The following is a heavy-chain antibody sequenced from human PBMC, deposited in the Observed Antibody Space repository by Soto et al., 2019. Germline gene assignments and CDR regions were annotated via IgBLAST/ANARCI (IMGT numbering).Heavy chain of an antibody. CDR1: GFTFSSYA. D-gene: IGHD2-2*01. CDR2: ISGSGGST. Sequence: EVQLLESGGGLVQPGGSLRLSCAASGFTFSSYAMSWVRQAPGKGLEWVSAISGSGGSTYYADSVKGRFTISRDNSKNTMYLQMNSMRAEDTAVYYCAGGRGSNSFSGPNELVLGLYDYDYYYMAVWGNETTVTVAS. CDR3: AGGRGSNSFSGPNELVLGLYDYDYYYMAV. V-gene: IGHV3-23*01. J-gene: IGHJ6*03.